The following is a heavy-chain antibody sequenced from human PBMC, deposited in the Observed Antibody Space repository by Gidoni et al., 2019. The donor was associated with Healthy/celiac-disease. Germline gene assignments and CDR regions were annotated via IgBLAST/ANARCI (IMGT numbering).Heavy chain of an antibody. CDR2: SSSSSSTI. Sequence: EVQLVESGGGLVQPGGSLRLSCAASGFTFGSYSMNWVRQAPGKGLEGVSYSSSSSSTIYYSYSVKGRFTISRDNAKTSLFLQMNSLRDEDTAVYYCARTSRGGWLLSGYYYFDYWGQGTLVTVSS. D-gene: IGHD3-3*01. V-gene: IGHV3-48*02. J-gene: IGHJ4*02. CDR1: GFTFGSYS. CDR3: ARTSRGGWLLSGYYYFDY.